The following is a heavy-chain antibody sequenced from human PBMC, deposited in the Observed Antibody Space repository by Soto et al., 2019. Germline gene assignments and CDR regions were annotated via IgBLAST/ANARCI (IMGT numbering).Heavy chain of an antibody. CDR1: GFTFSNYW. D-gene: IGHD3-10*01. CDR3: ARGGLHAYYKDN. V-gene: IGHV3-74*01. Sequence: EVQLVESGGGLVQPGGSLRLSCAASGFTFSNYWMHWVRQAPGEGLVWVSRINSDGSTTNYADSVKGRFTVSRDNAKNTLYLQMNSLRGEETAIYYCARGGLHAYYKDNWGQGILVTVSS. CDR2: INSDGSTT. J-gene: IGHJ4*02.